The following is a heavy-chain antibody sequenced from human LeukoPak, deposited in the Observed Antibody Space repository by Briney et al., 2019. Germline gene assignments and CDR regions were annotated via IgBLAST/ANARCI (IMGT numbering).Heavy chain of an antibody. V-gene: IGHV3-15*01. J-gene: IGHJ4*02. CDR2: IKSKTDGGTT. CDR1: GFTIGGFA. CDR3: TTGPYYFDY. Sequence: GGSLRLSCAASGFTIGGFAMTWVRQAPGKGLEWVGRIKSKTDGGTTDYAAPVKGRFTISRDDSKNTLYLQMNSLKTEDTAAYYCTTGPYYFDYWGQGTLVTVSS.